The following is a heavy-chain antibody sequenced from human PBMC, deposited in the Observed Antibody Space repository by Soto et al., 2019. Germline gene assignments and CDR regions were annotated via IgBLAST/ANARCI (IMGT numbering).Heavy chain of an antibody. CDR3: ARGDSSGYWPFDY. J-gene: IGHJ4*02. D-gene: IGHD3-22*01. Sequence: ASVKVSCKASGYTFTSYAMHWVRQAPGQRLEWMGWINAGNGNTKYSQKFQGRVTITRDTSASTAYMELSSLRSEDTAVYYCARGDSSGYWPFDYWGQGPLVTVSS. CDR1: GYTFTSYA. CDR2: INAGNGNT. V-gene: IGHV1-3*01.